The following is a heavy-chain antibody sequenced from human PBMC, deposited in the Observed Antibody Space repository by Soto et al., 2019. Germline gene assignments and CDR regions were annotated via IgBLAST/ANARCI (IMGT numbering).Heavy chain of an antibody. J-gene: IGHJ6*02. CDR1: GGTFSSYA. V-gene: IGHV1-69*13. CDR2: IIPIFGTA. D-gene: IGHD2-15*01. CDR3: ASLVVPNFYGMDV. Sequence: SVKLSCKASGGTFSSYAISWVRQAPGQGLEWMGGIIPIFGTANYAQKFQGRVTITADESTSTAYMELSSLRSEDTAVYYCASLVVPNFYGMDVWGQGTTVTVSS.